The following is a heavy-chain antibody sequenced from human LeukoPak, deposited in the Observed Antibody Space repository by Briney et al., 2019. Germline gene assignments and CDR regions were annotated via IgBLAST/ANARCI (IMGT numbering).Heavy chain of an antibody. CDR3: ARVDILTGYPFDY. V-gene: IGHV1-46*01. CDR2: INPSGGST. Sequence: ASVKVSCKASGGTFSSYAISWVRQAPGQGLEWMGIINPSGGSTSYAQKFQGRVTMTRDMSTSTVYMELSSLRSEDTAVYYCARVDILTGYPFDYWGQGTLVTVSS. D-gene: IGHD3-9*01. J-gene: IGHJ4*02. CDR1: GGTFSSYA.